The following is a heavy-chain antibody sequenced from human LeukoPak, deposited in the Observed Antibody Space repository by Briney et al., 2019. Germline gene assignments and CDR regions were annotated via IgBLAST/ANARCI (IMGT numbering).Heavy chain of an antibody. CDR1: GFTFSSYA. Sequence: GGSLRLSCAASGFTFSSYAMSWVRQTPGKGLEWVSTISGGGGGTYYADSVKGRFTISRDNSKNTLYLQMNSLRAEDTAIYYCAKGYSYGYPKNYFDYWGQGTLVTVSS. J-gene: IGHJ4*02. V-gene: IGHV3-23*01. CDR2: ISGGGGGT. CDR3: AKGYSYGYPKNYFDY. D-gene: IGHD5-18*01.